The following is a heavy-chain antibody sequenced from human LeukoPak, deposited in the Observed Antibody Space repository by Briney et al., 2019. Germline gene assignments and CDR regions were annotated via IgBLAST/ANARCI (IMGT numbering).Heavy chain of an antibody. J-gene: IGHJ4*02. Sequence: ASVKVSCKASGYTFTGYYMHWVRQAPGQGLEWMGWINPNSGGTNYAQKFQGRVTMTRDTSISTAYMELSRLRFDDTAVYYCARESDSSGYWGGYWGQGTLVTVSS. D-gene: IGHD3-22*01. V-gene: IGHV1-2*02. CDR1: GYTFTGYY. CDR2: INPNSGGT. CDR3: ARESDSSGYWGGY.